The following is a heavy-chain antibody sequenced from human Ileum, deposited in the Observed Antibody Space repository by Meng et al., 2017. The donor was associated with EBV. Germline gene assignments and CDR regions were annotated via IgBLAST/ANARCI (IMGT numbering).Heavy chain of an antibody. CDR2: TYYRSKWYN. V-gene: IGHV6-1*02. Sequence: SGPELVSPPKHRHRPRALSGESVSSNRASWNWIRHPPSRGLEWLGRTYYRSKWYNDYAVSVKSRITINPDTSKNQFSLQLNSVTPEDTAVYYCARDSSSSAYSPFDYWGQRTLVTVSS. D-gene: IGHD3-22*01. J-gene: IGHJ4*02. CDR1: GESVSSNRAS. CDR3: ARDSSSSAYSPFDY.